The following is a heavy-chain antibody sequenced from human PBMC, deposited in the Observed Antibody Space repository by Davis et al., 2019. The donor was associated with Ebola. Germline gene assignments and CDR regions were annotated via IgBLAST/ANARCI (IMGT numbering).Heavy chain of an antibody. Sequence: GESLKISCAASGFTFSHYGMHWVRQAPGKGLEWVSVISYDGSDKYYADSVKGRFAISRDNSRGTLYLQMNSLRVEDSAIYYCVKDSSNIWFDIWGQGTLVTVSS. CDR2: ISYDGSDK. CDR1: GFTFSHYG. V-gene: IGHV3-30*18. CDR3: VKDSSNIWFDI. D-gene: IGHD2/OR15-2a*01. J-gene: IGHJ3*02.